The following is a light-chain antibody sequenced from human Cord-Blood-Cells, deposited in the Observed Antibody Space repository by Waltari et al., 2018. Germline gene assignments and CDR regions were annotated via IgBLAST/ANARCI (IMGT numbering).Light chain of an antibody. V-gene: IGKV3-15*01. Sequence: EIVMTHSPATLSGSPGETATLSCRASQSVSSNLAWYQQKPGQAPSLLIYGASTRATGIPARFSGSGSGTEFTLTISSLQSEDFAVYYCQQYNNWPLLTFGGGTKVEIK. CDR2: GAS. CDR3: QQYNNWPLLT. CDR1: QSVSSN. J-gene: IGKJ4*01.